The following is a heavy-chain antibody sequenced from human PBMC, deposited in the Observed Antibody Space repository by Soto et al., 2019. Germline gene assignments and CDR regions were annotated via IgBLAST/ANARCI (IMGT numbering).Heavy chain of an antibody. D-gene: IGHD2-15*01. CDR1: GFSFSSYV. Sequence: PGGSLRLSCAASGFSFSSYVMYWVRQAPGKGLEWVAFISYDGSNKYYVDSVKGRFTISRDNSKNTLYLQINSLRAEDTAVYYCARDPLGYCSGGSCYSGYAFDIWGQGTMVTVSS. CDR3: ARDPLGYCSGGSCYSGYAFDI. J-gene: IGHJ3*02. CDR2: ISYDGSNK. V-gene: IGHV3-30-3*01.